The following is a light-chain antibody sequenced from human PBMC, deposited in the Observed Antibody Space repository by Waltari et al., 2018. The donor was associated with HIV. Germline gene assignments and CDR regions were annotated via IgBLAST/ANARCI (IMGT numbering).Light chain of an antibody. J-gene: IGLJ2*01. V-gene: IGLV2-14*01. CDR2: EVT. CDR3: SSYISSSSPVV. CDR1: SSDVGAYNY. Sequence: QSALTQPASVSGSPGQSITISCTGTSSDVGAYNYVSWYQHRPGKAAKLMIYEVTNRPSGVSDRFSGSKSGNTASLTISGLQAEDEADYYCSSYISSSSPVVFGGGTRLTVL.